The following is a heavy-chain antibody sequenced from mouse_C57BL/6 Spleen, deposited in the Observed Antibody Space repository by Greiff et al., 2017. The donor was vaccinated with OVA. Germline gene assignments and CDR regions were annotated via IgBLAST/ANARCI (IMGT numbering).Heavy chain of an antibody. CDR2: INPGSGGT. CDR1: GYAFTNYL. V-gene: IGHV1-54*01. Sequence: VKLMESGAELVRPGTSVKVSCKASGYAFTNYLIEWVKQRPGQGLEWIGVINPGSGGTNYNEKFKGKATLTADKSSSTAYMQLSSLTSEDSAVYFCARSGGTVEVMDYWGQGTSVTVSS. D-gene: IGHD1-1*01. J-gene: IGHJ4*01. CDR3: ARSGGTVEVMDY.